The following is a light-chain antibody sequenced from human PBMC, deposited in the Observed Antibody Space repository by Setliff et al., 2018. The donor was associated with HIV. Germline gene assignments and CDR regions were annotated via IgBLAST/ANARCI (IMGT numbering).Light chain of an antibody. CDR1: NIGSKS. CDR3: QVWDTGSDPPCV. CDR2: YDN. Sequence: ELTQPPSVSVAPGKTARITCGGDNIGSKSVHWYQQKPGQAPVVVIYYDNDRPSGIPERFSGSISGNTATLTISRVEAGDEADYFCQVWDTGSDPPCVFAAGTKV. J-gene: IGLJ1*01. V-gene: IGLV3-21*04.